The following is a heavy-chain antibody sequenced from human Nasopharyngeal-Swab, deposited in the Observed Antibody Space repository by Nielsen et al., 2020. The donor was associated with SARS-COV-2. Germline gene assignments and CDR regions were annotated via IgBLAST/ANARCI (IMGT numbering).Heavy chain of an antibody. CDR2: ISSNGGST. V-gene: IGHV3-64D*06. J-gene: IGHJ4*02. CDR3: VKVPYGSGSYPSYYFDY. D-gene: IGHD3-10*01. Sequence: WIRQPPGKGLEYVSAISSNGGSTYYADSVKGRFTISRDNSKNTLYLQMSSLRAEDTAVYYCVKVPYGSGSYPSYYFDYWGQGTPVTVSS.